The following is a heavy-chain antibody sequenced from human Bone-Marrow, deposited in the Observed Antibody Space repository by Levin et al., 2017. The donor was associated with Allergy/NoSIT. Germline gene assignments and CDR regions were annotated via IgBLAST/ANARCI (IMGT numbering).Heavy chain of an antibody. D-gene: IGHD6-19*01. J-gene: IGHJ4*02. V-gene: IGHV3-23*01. CDR1: GFIINSYI. CDR2: IAGGDGTT. CDR3: APSPSPRSGWIEY. Sequence: GESLKISCAASGFIINSYIMTWVRQAPGKGLEWVSAIAGGDGTTFYADSVKGRFTISRDDSKNTLFLQMDSLRDDDTAVYFCAPSPSPRSGWIEYWGQGTLVTVSS.